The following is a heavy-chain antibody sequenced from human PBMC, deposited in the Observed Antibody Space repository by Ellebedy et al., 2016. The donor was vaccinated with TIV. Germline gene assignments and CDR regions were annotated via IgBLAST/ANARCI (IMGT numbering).Heavy chain of an antibody. CDR3: ARDHYDSSGYYFQH. J-gene: IGHJ1*01. V-gene: IGHV1-2*04. Sequence: AASVKVSCKASGYTFTGYYMHWVRQAPGQGLEWMGWINPNSGGTNYAQKFQGWVTMTRDTSISTAYMELSRLRSDDTAVYYCARDHYDSSGYYFQHWGQGTLVTVSS. CDR2: INPNSGGT. CDR1: GYTFTGYY. D-gene: IGHD3-22*01.